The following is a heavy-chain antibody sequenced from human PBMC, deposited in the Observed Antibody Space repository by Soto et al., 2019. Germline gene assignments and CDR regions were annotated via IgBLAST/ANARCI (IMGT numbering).Heavy chain of an antibody. CDR3: ASFSGANYGDYGAGINY. CDR2: VHYSGST. D-gene: IGHD4-17*01. Sequence: PSETLSLTCTVSGGSISGSSYYWGWIRQPPGKGLECIGSVHYSGSTDYNPSLKSRVTISVDTSKNQFSLKLTSVTAADTAVYFCASFSGANYGDYGAGINYCGQGTLVTVYS. V-gene: IGHV4-39*01. J-gene: IGHJ4*02. CDR1: GGSISGSSYY.